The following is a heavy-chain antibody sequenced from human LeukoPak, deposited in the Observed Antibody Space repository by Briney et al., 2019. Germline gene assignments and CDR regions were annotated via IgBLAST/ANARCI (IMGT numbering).Heavy chain of an antibody. D-gene: IGHD6-13*01. CDR1: GFTFSSCG. CDR2: IWYDGSNK. Sequence: GGSLRLSCAASGFTFSSCGMHWVRQAPGKGLEWVAVIWYDGSNKYYADSVKGRFTISRDNSKNTLYLQMNSLRAEDTAVYYCARDPSSWSSSWNDYWGQGTLATVSS. CDR3: ARDPSSWSSSWNDY. J-gene: IGHJ4*02. V-gene: IGHV3-33*01.